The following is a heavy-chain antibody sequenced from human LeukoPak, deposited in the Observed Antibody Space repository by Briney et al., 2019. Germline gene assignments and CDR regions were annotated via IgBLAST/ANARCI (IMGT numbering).Heavy chain of an antibody. CDR2: IYYSGST. J-gene: IGHJ4*02. D-gene: IGHD3-10*01. CDR1: GGSISSGDYY. Sequence: SETLSLTCTVSGGSISSGDYYWSWIRQPPGKGLEWIGYIYYSGSTYYNPSLESRVTISVDTSKNQFSLKLSSVTAADTAVYYCAREDATMVRGGFDYWGQGTLVTDSS. CDR3: AREDATMVRGGFDY. V-gene: IGHV4-30-4*01.